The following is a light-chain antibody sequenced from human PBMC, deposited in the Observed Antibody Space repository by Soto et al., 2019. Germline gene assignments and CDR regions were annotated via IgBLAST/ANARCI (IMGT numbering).Light chain of an antibody. Sequence: DIVMTQSPDSLAVSLGERATINCKSSQSVLYSSNNKNYLAWYQQKPGQPPKLLIYWASTRESGVPDRISGSGSGTDFTLTISSLQAEDVAVYYCQQYHSSPNTFGQGTKLEIK. CDR1: QSVLYSSNNKNY. V-gene: IGKV4-1*01. CDR2: WAS. CDR3: QQYHSSPNT. J-gene: IGKJ2*01.